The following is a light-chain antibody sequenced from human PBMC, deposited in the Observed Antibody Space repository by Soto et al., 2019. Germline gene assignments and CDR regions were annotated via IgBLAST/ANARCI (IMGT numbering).Light chain of an antibody. CDR2: KAS. Sequence: DIQMTQSPSTLSGSVGDRVTITCRASQTISSWLAWYQQKPGKAPKLLIYKASTLTGGVPSRFSGSGSGTDFTLTISSLQPDDFATYYCQHYNSYSETFGQGTKVELK. CDR3: QHYNSYSET. V-gene: IGKV1-5*03. CDR1: QTISSW. J-gene: IGKJ1*01.